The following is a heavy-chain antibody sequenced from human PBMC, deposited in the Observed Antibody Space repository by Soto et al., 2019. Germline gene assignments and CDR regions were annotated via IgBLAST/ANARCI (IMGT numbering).Heavy chain of an antibody. J-gene: IGHJ4*02. V-gene: IGHV3-23*01. D-gene: IGHD4-4*01. CDR3: ARVASDYINSVDH. CDR2: IGGSGGNR. CDR1: GFTFNAYA. Sequence: EVQLLESGGGLVEPGGSLRLSCAASGFTFNAYAMTRVRQAPGKGLEWVSAIGGSGGNRYYAASVKGRFTISRDNSKDTVDLQMNSLRVEDTAVYYCARVASDYINSVDHWGQGILVTVSS.